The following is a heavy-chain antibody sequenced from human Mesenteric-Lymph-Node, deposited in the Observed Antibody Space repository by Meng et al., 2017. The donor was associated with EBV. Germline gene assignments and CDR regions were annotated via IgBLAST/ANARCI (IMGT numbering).Heavy chain of an antibody. CDR2: INHSGST. CDR3: ASPGYPGAVLWFTN. D-gene: IGHD3-10*01. V-gene: IGHV4-34*01. J-gene: IGHJ4*02. CDR1: GGSCSSYN. Sequence: HVLQRQWGSCGVKPAETLSLTFAVYGGSCSSYNLSWIRQSPRNGREGIGEINHSGSTHYKPSLKRRVTISLDTSKTQFSLKLSSVTAADTAVDYCASPGYPGAVLWFTNWGQGTLVTVSS.